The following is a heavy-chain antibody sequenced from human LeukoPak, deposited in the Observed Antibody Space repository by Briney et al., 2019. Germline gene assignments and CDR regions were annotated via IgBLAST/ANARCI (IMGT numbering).Heavy chain of an antibody. CDR1: GGTFSSYA. V-gene: IGHV1-69*05. D-gene: IGHD3-10*01. CDR2: IIPIFGTA. J-gene: IGHJ4*02. CDR3: ATDLIIWFGGVEIDY. Sequence: SVKVSCKASGGTFSSYAISWVRQAPGQGLEWMGGIIPIFGTANYAQKFQGRVTITTDESTSTAYMELSSLRSEDTAVYYCATDLIIWFGGVEIDYWGQGTLVTVSS.